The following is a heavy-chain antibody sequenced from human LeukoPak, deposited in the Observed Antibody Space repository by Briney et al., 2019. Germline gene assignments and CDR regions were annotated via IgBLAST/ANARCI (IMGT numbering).Heavy chain of an antibody. CDR2: IRSKAYGGTT. CDR1: GFTFGDYA. CDR3: TRDPGFYCSSTSCYNENWFDP. Sequence: GGSLRLSCTASGFTFGDYAMSWFRQAPGKGLEWVGFIRSKAYGGTTEYAASVKGRFTISRDDSKSIAYLQMNSLKTEDTAVYYCTRDPGFYCSSTSCYNENWFDPWGQGTLVTVSS. J-gene: IGHJ5*02. V-gene: IGHV3-49*03. D-gene: IGHD2-2*02.